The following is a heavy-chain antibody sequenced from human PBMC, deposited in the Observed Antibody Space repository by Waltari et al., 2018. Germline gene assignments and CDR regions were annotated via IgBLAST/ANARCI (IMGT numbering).Heavy chain of an antibody. Sequence: QVQLVESGGGVVQPGRSLRLSCAASGFTFSSYAMHWVRQAPGKGLEWVAVISYDGSNKYYADAVKGRFTISRDNSKNTLYLQMNSLRAEDTAVYYCARLTMVQGVNGMDVWGQGTTVTVSS. CDR3: ARLTMVQGVNGMDV. CDR1: GFTFSSYA. V-gene: IGHV3-30-3*01. J-gene: IGHJ6*02. D-gene: IGHD3-10*01. CDR2: ISYDGSNK.